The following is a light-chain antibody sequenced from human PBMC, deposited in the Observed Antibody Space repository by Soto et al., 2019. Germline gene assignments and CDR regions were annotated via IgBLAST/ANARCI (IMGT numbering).Light chain of an antibody. CDR2: DAS. CDR3: QQCSNWPPGLS. CDR1: QSISDN. Sequence: ETVLTQSPVTLSLSPGERVILSCRASQSISDNLAWYQQKPGQAPRLLIYDASRRATGVPVRFSGSGSGTDFTLTISILGRDAFGVYYCQQCSNWPPGLSFGGGTKIEIK. J-gene: IGKJ4*01. V-gene: IGKV3-11*01.